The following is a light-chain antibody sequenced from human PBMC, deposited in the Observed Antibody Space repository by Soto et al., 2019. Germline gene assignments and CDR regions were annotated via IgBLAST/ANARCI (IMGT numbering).Light chain of an antibody. J-gene: IGKJ5*01. CDR3: QQYGGFPIT. Sequence: DIQMTQSPSTLSASVGDRVTITCRASQTISSWLAWYQQKPGKAPKLLIYDVSSLESGVPSRFSGSGSGTDFTLTISRLEPEDFAVYFCQQYGGFPITFGQGTRLEIK. CDR1: QTISSW. CDR2: DVS. V-gene: IGKV1-5*01.